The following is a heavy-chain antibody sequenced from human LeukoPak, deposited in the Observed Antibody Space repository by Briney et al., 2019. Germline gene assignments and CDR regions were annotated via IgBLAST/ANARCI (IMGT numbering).Heavy chain of an antibody. J-gene: IGHJ5*02. CDR3: ARDQDPTRFDP. V-gene: IGHV1-46*01. CDR2: INPSGGST. CDR1: GYTFTGYY. Sequence: ASVKVSCKASGYTFTGYYMHWVRQAPGQGLEWMGWINPSGGSTSYAQKFQGRVTMSRDMSTSTVYMELSSLRSEDTAVYYCARDQDPTRFDPWGQGTLVTVSS.